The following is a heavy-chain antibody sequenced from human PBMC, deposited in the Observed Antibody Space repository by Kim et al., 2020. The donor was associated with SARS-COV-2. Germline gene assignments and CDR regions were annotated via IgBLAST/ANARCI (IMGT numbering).Heavy chain of an antibody. Sequence: SETLSLTCTVSGGSISSYYWSWIRQPPGKGLEWIGYIYYSGSTNYNPSLKSRVTISVDTSKNQFSLKLSSVTAADTAVYYCARDLGRRGGFYIWGQGTMVTVSS. CDR3: ARDLGRRGGFYI. J-gene: IGHJ3*02. CDR2: IYYSGST. V-gene: IGHV4-59*01. CDR1: GGSISSYY. D-gene: IGHD3-16*01.